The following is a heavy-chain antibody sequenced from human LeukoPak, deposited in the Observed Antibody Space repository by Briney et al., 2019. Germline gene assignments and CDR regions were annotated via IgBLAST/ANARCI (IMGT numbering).Heavy chain of an antibody. CDR2: IKQDGSEK. Sequence: GGSLRLSCAASGFTFSSYWMSWVRQAPGKGLEWVANIKQDGSEKYYVDSVKGRFTISRDNAKNSLYLQMNGLRVEDTAVYYCARGPLTFPIAATYWGQGTLVTVSS. D-gene: IGHD6-13*01. CDR3: ARGPLTFPIAATY. J-gene: IGHJ4*02. V-gene: IGHV3-7*01. CDR1: GFTFSSYW.